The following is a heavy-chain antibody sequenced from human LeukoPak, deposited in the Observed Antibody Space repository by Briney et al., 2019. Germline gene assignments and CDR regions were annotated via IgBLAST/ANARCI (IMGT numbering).Heavy chain of an antibody. CDR2: IESDGST. Sequence: GGSLILSCAASGFPFSSYWMHWVRQPPGKGLMWVSRIESDGSTIYADSVKDRFTISRDNSKNTLYLQMNSLRAEDTAVYYCAKASGYSGYGEGEWFDPWGQGTLVTVSS. CDR1: GFPFSSYW. CDR3: AKASGYSGYGEGEWFDP. V-gene: IGHV3-74*01. D-gene: IGHD5-12*01. J-gene: IGHJ5*02.